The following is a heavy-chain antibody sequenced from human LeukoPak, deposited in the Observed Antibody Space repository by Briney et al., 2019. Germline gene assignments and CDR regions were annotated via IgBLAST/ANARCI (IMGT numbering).Heavy chain of an antibody. J-gene: IGHJ4*02. CDR2: ISSSGSTV. D-gene: IGHD3-22*01. CDR1: GFTFSDYY. Sequence: GGSLRLSCAASGFTFSDYYMSWIRQAPGKGLEWVSYISSSGSTVYYADSVKGRFTISRDNAKNSLYLQMNSLRAEDTAVYYCAAPNYYDSSGYPLFGYWGQGTLVTVSS. V-gene: IGHV3-11*04. CDR3: AAPNYYDSSGYPLFGY.